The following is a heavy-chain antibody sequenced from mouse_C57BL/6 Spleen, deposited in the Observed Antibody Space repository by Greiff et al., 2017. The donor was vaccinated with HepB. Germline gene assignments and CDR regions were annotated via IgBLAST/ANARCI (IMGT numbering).Heavy chain of an antibody. Sequence: EVQVVESGPGLVKPSQSLSLTCSVTGYSITSGYYWNWIRQFPGNKLEWMGYISYDGSNNYNPSLKNRISITRDTSKNQFFLKLNSVTTEDTATYYCAREEGEYFDYWGQGTTLTVSS. CDR3: AREEGEYFDY. CDR1: GYSITSGYY. CDR2: ISYDGSN. J-gene: IGHJ2*01. V-gene: IGHV3-6*01.